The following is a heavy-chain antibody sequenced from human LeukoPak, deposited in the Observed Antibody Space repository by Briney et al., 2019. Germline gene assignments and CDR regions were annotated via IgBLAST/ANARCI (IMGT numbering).Heavy chain of an antibody. Sequence: ASVKVSCKASGYTFTSYYMHWVRQAPGQGLEWMGIINPSGGSTSYAQKFQGRVTMTRDTSTSTVYMELSSLRSEDTAVYYCARGGASYSSGWYHFDYGGQEPLVTVSS. J-gene: IGHJ4*02. CDR1: GYTFTSYY. V-gene: IGHV1-46*01. CDR2: INPSGGST. D-gene: IGHD6-19*01. CDR3: ARGGASYSSGWYHFDY.